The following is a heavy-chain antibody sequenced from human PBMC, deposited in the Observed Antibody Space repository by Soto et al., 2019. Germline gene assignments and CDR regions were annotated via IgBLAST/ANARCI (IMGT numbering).Heavy chain of an antibody. V-gene: IGHV1-69*06. D-gene: IGHD6-13*01. Sequence: SVKVSCKASGGTFSSYAISWVRQAPGQGLEWMGGIIPIFGTANYAQKFQGRVTITADKSTSTAYMELSSLRSEDTAVYYCARQLYSSSWYYDFDIWGQGTMVTVSS. CDR3: ARQLYSSSWYYDFDI. J-gene: IGHJ3*02. CDR2: IIPIFGTA. CDR1: GGTFSSYA.